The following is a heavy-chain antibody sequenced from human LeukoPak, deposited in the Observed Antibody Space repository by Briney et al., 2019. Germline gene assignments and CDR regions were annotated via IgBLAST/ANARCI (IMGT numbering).Heavy chain of an antibody. V-gene: IGHV5-51*01. J-gene: IGHJ3*02. Sequence: GESLKISCKGSGYSFTSYWIGWVRRMPGKGLEWMGIIYPGDSDTRYSPSFQGQVTMSADKSISTAYLQWSSLEASDTAMYYCARHVVAGAFDIWGQGTMVTVSS. CDR3: ARHVVAGAFDI. D-gene: IGHD2-21*01. CDR2: IYPGDSDT. CDR1: GYSFTSYW.